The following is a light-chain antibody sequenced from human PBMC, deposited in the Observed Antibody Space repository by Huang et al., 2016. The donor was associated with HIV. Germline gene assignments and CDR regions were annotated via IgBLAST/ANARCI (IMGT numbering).Light chain of an antibody. CDR2: AAS. Sequence: EIVLTQSPGTLSLSPGERATLSCGASQTVSNNFLAWYQHKPGQAPRLLIYAASSRATGIPDSFSGRGSRRDFNLTISRLEPEDFAVYYCHQYGTSVGTFGPGTKVDVK. CDR1: QTVSNNF. V-gene: IGKV3-20*01. J-gene: IGKJ1*01. CDR3: HQYGTSVGT.